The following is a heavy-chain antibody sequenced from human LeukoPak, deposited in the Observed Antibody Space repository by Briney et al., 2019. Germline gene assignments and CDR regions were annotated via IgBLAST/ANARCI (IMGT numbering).Heavy chain of an antibody. J-gene: IGHJ3*02. CDR3: ARGLKPSHAFDI. Sequence: GGSLRLSCAASGFTFSSYAMHWVRQAPGKGLEYVSAISSNGGSTYYANSVKGRFTISRDNSKNTLYLQMGSLRAEDMAVYYCARGLKPSHAFDIWGQGTMVTVSS. CDR2: ISSNGGST. D-gene: IGHD2-2*01. V-gene: IGHV3-64*01. CDR1: GFTFSSYA.